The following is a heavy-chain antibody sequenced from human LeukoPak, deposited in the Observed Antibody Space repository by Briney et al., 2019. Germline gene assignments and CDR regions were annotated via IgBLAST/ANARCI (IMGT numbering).Heavy chain of an antibody. J-gene: IGHJ6*03. CDR1: GFTFSSYE. CDR2: ISSSGSNI. V-gene: IGHV3-48*03. D-gene: IGHD1-26*01. CDR3: ARGDGGSYFSYYYYMDV. Sequence: GGSLRLSCAASGFTFSSYEMNWVRQAPGKGLEWVSYISSSGSNIYYADSVKGRFTISRDNAKNSLYLQMNSLRAEDTAVYYCARGDGGSYFSYYYYMDVWGKGTTVTISS.